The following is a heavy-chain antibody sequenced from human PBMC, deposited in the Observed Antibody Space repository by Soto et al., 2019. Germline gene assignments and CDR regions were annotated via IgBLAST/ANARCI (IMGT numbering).Heavy chain of an antibody. CDR3: GRVNDYGDYGLDY. J-gene: IGHJ4*02. CDR2: INHSGST. CDR1: GGSFSGYY. V-gene: IGHV4-34*01. Sequence: SETLSLTCAVYGGSFSGYYWSWIRQPPGKGLEWIGEINHSGSTNYNPSLKSRVTISVDTSKNQFPLKLSSVTAADTAVYYCGRVNDYGDYGLDYWGQGTLVTVSS. D-gene: IGHD4-17*01.